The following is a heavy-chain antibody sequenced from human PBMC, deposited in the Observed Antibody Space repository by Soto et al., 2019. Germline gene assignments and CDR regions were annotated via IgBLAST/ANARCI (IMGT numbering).Heavy chain of an antibody. Sequence: LALTCAVSGGSIRSGGYSWNWIRQPPGKGLEWIGNIYHSGSTYYNPSLKSRVTISVDRSKNQFSLNLSSVTAADTAVYYCARESLNDFWSGSGYFGMDVWGQGTTVTVSS. CDR3: ARESLNDFWSGSGYFGMDV. CDR2: IYHSGST. D-gene: IGHD3-3*01. CDR1: GGSIRSGGYS. J-gene: IGHJ6*02. V-gene: IGHV4-30-2*01.